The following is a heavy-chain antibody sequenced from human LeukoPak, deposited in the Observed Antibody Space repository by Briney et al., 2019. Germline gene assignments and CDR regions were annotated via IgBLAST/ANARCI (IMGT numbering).Heavy chain of an antibody. CDR1: GGSISSYY. D-gene: IGHD4-11*01. CDR3: ARDPYSNYEFDY. V-gene: IGHV4-59*01. CDR2: IYYSGST. Sequence: SETLSLTCTVSGGSISSYYWSWIRQPPGKGLEWIGYIYYSGSTNYNPSLKSRVTISVDTSKNQFSLKLGSVTAADTAVYYCARDPYSNYEFDYWGQGTLVTVSS. J-gene: IGHJ4*02.